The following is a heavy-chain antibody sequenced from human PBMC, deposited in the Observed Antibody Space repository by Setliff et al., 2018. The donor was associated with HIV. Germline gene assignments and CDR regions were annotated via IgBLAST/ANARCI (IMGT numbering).Heavy chain of an antibody. Sequence: ASVKVSCKASGYTFTDHYIHWVRQAPGQGLEWLGRINANSGGTDYAQKFKGRVTMTRDSSINTAYMGVTRLRSDDTAVYFCARIFDSSGYHDFWGQGTLVTVSS. V-gene: IGHV1-2*06. D-gene: IGHD3-22*01. J-gene: IGHJ4*02. CDR2: INANSGGT. CDR3: ARIFDSSGYHDF. CDR1: GYTFTDHY.